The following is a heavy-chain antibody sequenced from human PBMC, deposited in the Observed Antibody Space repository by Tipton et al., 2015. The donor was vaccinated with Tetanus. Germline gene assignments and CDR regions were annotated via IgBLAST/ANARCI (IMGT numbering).Heavy chain of an antibody. CDR2: INHSGTA. V-gene: IGHV4-34*01. D-gene: IGHD1-1*01. Sequence: TLSLTCAVSGGSFSDFYWSWIRQVPGQGLVWIGEINHSGTANKNPSLKSRVAISMDTSKNQISPKLSSVTAADTAVYYCARANNEFPKKGPFDSWGQGSLVIVSS. CDR1: GGSFSDFY. J-gene: IGHJ4*02. CDR3: ARANNEFPKKGPFDS.